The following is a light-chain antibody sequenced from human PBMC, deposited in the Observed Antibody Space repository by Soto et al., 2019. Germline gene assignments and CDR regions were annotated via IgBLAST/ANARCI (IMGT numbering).Light chain of an antibody. V-gene: IGKV1-17*03. CDR3: LQHITYPWT. CDR2: TAS. Sequence: IQDAQVPSCISSIGGGTVPITLRGSPDIRERLAWPQPKPGEAPKRLVYTASSLQSGVPSRFSGSGFGTEFTLTISSLQPEDFATYYCLQHITYPWTIGQGTKVEIK. J-gene: IGKJ1*01. CDR1: PDIRER.